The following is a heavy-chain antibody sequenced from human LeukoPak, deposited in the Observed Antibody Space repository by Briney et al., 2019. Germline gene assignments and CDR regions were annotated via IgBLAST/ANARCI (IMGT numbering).Heavy chain of an antibody. V-gene: IGHV3-30*02. CDR2: IRYDGSNK. CDR1: GFTFSSYG. J-gene: IGHJ4*02. Sequence: PGGSLRLSCAASGFTFSSYGMHWVRQAPGKGLEWVAFIRYDGSNKYYADSVKGRFTISRDNSKNTLYLQMNSLRAEDTAVYYCARRIEVAGFGPFDYWGQGTLVTVSS. D-gene: IGHD6-19*01. CDR3: ARRIEVAGFGPFDY.